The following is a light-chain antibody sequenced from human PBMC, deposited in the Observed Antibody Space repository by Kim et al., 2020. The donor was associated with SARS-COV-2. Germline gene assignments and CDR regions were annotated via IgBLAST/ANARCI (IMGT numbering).Light chain of an antibody. CDR3: QQHNSWWT. J-gene: IGKJ1*01. CDR1: QTVFRN. CDR2: SAS. Sequence: EIEMTQSPATLSVSPGERATLSCRASQTVFRNLAWYQQKPGQPHRLLIYSASTRAAGIPARFSGSGSGTEFTLVISSLQSDDFAVYYCQQHNSWWTFGQGTKVDIK. V-gene: IGKV3-15*01.